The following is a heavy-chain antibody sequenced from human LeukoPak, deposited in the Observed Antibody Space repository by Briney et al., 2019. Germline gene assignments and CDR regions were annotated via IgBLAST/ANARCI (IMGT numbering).Heavy chain of an antibody. Sequence: SETLSLTCTVSGGPISSYYWSWIRQPAGKGLEWIGRIYTSGSTNYNPSLKSRVTMSVDTSKNQFSLKLSSVTAADTAVHYCARDLGDYYDFWSGYQMGAFDIWGQGTMVTVSS. CDR3: ARDLGDYYDFWSGYQMGAFDI. V-gene: IGHV4-4*07. CDR1: GGPISSYY. CDR2: IYTSGST. D-gene: IGHD3-3*01. J-gene: IGHJ3*02.